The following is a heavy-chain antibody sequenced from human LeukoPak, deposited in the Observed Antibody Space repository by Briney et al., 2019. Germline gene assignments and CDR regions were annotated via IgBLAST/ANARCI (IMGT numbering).Heavy chain of an antibody. V-gene: IGHV1-18*01. CDR3: AREVLGTTAFDL. CDR2: ICAYNGKP. J-gene: IGHJ3*01. CDR1: GYTFISYD. D-gene: IGHD2/OR15-2a*01. Sequence: ASEKVSCKASGYTFISYDITWVRQAPGQGLEWMGCICAYNGKPNYAQMLQGRVTMTTDTSTSTAYMELRSLRSDDTAVYYCAREVLGTTAFDLWGQGTMVTVSS.